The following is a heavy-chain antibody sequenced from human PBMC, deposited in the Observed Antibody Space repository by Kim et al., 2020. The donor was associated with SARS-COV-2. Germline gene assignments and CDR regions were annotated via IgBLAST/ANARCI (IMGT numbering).Heavy chain of an antibody. V-gene: IGHV4-59*01. D-gene: IGHD6-13*01. J-gene: IGHJ6*02. Sequence: SRVTISVDTSKNQFSLKLSSVTAADTAVYYCARIPGYSSSWYPNYYGMDVWGQGTTVTVSS. CDR3: ARIPGYSSSWYPNYYGMDV.